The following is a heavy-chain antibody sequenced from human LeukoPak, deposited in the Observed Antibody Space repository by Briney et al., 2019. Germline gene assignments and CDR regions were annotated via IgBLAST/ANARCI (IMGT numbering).Heavy chain of an antibody. Sequence: TGGSLRLSCAASGFTFSSYSMNWVRQAPGKGLEWVSSISSSSSYIYYADSVKGRFTISRDNAKNSLYLQMNSLRAEDTAVYYCARDRKLLWFGELLAYYGMDVRGQGTTVTVSS. V-gene: IGHV3-21*01. CDR3: ARDRKLLWFGELLAYYGMDV. J-gene: IGHJ6*02. CDR2: ISSSSSYI. CDR1: GFTFSSYS. D-gene: IGHD3-10*01.